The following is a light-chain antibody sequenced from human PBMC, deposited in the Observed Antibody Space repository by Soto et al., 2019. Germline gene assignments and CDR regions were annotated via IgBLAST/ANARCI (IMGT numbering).Light chain of an antibody. Sequence: AIRMTQSPSSFSASTGDRVTITCRASQGISSYLAWYQQKPGKAPKLLIYTASTLQSGVPSRFSGSGSGTDFTLTISGLQSEDFATYYCQHYYSSPRTFGQGTKVEIK. CDR1: QGISSY. V-gene: IGKV1-8*01. CDR2: TAS. CDR3: QHYYSSPRT. J-gene: IGKJ1*01.